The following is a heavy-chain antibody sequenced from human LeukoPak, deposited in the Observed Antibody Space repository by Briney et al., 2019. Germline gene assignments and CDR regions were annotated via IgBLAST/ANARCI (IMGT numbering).Heavy chain of an antibody. CDR3: ARAAYSSTWFDH. CDR2: IGPGSNTM. D-gene: IGHD6-13*01. J-gene: IGHJ5*02. CDR1: GFTFSSYS. Sequence: PGGSLRLSCAASGFTFSSYSMNWARQAPGKGLEWVSYIGPGSNTMYYADSVKGRFTVSRDNAKNSLYLQMNSLRDEDTAVYYCARAAYSSTWFDHWGQGTLVTVSS. V-gene: IGHV3-48*02.